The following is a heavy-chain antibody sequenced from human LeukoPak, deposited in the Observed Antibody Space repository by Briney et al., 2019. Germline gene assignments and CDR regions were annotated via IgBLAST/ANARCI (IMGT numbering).Heavy chain of an antibody. D-gene: IGHD3-3*01. V-gene: IGHV4-34*01. CDR3: ASALGTYDFWSGYYRGSRNYGMDV. CDR1: GGSFSGYY. Sequence: SETLSLTCAVYGGSFSGYYWSWIRQPPGRGLEWIGEINHSGSTNYNPSLKSRVTISVDTSKNQFSLKLSSVTAADTAVYYCASALGTYDFWSGYYRGSRNYGMDVWGQGTTVTVSS. CDR2: INHSGST. J-gene: IGHJ6*02.